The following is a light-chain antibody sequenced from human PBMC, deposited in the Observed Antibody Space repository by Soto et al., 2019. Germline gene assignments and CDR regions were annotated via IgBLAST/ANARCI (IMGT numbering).Light chain of an antibody. CDR1: RALLYSPNKKNY. J-gene: IGKJ1*01. V-gene: IGKV4-1*01. Sequence: DIVMTQSPDSLAVSLGERATINCKSSRALLYSPNKKNYLAWYQKRAGQPPKLLIYWASARESGVPDRFSGSGSGTDFTLTINSLQAEDVAVYYCQQYYDTPRTFGQGTKVEIK. CDR3: QQYYDTPRT. CDR2: WAS.